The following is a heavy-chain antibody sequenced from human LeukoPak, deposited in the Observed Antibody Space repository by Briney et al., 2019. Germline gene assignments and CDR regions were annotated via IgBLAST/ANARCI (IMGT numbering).Heavy chain of an antibody. CDR2: ISSSSSYI. CDR3: ARVPGFVKRSKLDY. CDR1: GFTFSSYS. J-gene: IGHJ4*02. Sequence: GGSLRLSCAASGFTFSSYSMNWVRQAPGKGLEWVSSISSSSSYIYYADSVKGRFTISRDNAKNSLYLQMNSLRAEDTAVYYCARVPGFVKRSKLDYWGQGTLVTVSS. V-gene: IGHV3-21*04. D-gene: IGHD2-2*01.